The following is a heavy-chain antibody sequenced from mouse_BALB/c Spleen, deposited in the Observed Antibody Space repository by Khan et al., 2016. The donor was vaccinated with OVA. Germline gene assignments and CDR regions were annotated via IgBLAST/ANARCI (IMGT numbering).Heavy chain of an antibody. Sequence: QAQLQQSGAELVKPGASVKLSCKTSGYTFTSYWIQWVKQRPGQGLGWIGQIFPGTGTTYYNENFKGKATLTVDTSSSTAYMQLSSLTSEDSAVYFCARCYFGNYEFVYWGQGTLVTVSP. J-gene: IGHJ3*01. D-gene: IGHD2-1*01. V-gene: IGHV1S132*01. CDR2: IFPGTGTT. CDR1: GYTFTSYW. CDR3: ARCYFGNYEFVY.